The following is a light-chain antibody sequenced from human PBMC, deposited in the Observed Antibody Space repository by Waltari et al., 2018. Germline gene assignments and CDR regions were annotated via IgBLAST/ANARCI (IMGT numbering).Light chain of an antibody. CDR1: SSNIGAGYD. V-gene: IGLV1-40*01. CDR2: GNS. J-gene: IGLJ1*01. CDR3: QSYDISLSDASYV. Sequence: QPVLTQPPSVSGAPGQRVTISCTGSSSNIGAGYDVHWYQQLPGTAPKLLINGNSNRPHGVPDRFSGSKAGTSASLAISGLQAEDEADYYCQSYDISLSDASYVFGTGTKVTVL.